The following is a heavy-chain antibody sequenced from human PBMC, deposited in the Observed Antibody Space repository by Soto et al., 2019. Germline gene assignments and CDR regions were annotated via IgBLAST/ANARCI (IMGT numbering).Heavy chain of an antibody. Sequence: GGSLRLSCAASGFTFSSYDMHWVRQATGKGLEWVSAIGTAGDTYYPGSVKGRFTISRENAKNSLYLQMNSLRAEDTAVYYCARGRGYIRQNWFDPWGQGTLVTVSS. D-gene: IGHD5-18*01. CDR1: GFTFSSYD. CDR2: IGTAGDT. V-gene: IGHV3-13*01. J-gene: IGHJ5*02. CDR3: ARGRGYIRQNWFDP.